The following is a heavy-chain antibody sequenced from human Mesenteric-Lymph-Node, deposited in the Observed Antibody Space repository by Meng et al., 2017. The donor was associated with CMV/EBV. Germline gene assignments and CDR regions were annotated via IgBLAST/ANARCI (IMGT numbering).Heavy chain of an antibody. V-gene: IGHV1-2*02. CDR2: INPNTGDT. Sequence: QVRLVQSGTEVKKPGGSVNVSCEPSRYTFTDFYMHWVRQAPGHGLEWMGWINPNTGDTHYPQKFQGRVTMTRDTSITTVYMDLSRLTSDDTAVYYCARDGTAATRQRGFGYWGQGTLVTVAS. D-gene: IGHD6-6*01. J-gene: IGHJ4*02. CDR3: ARDGTAATRQRGFGY. CDR1: RYTFTDFY.